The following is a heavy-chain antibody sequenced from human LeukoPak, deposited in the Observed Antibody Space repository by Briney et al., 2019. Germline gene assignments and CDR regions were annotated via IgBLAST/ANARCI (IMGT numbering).Heavy chain of an antibody. V-gene: IGHV4-39*01. CDR2: IYDSGST. CDR3: ARHYGP. J-gene: IGHJ5*02. Sequence: SGTLSLTCTGSGGSIRSSYYYWGWIRQPPGKGLEWIGSIYDSGSTYYNPSPKSRVTISVDPSKNQFSLTLTSVTAADTGVYYCARHYGPWGQGTLVTVSS. CDR1: GGSIRSSYYY. D-gene: IGHD3-10*01.